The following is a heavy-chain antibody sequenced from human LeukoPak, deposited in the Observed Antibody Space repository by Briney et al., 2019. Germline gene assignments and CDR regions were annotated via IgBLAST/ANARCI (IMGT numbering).Heavy chain of an antibody. CDR2: INHSGST. Sequence: SETLSLTCAVYGGSFSGYYWSWIPQPPGKGLEWIGEINHSGSTNYNPSLKSRVTISVDTSKNQFSLKLSSVTAADTAVYYCARGGTVRYYGGDCKDAHFDYWGQGTLVTVSS. CDR1: GGSFSGYY. D-gene: IGHD2-21*02. J-gene: IGHJ4*02. V-gene: IGHV4-34*01. CDR3: ARGGTVRYYGGDCKDAHFDY.